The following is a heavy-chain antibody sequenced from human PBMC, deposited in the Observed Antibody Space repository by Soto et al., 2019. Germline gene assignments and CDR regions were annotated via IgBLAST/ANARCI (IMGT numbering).Heavy chain of an antibody. CDR2: ISGSGGST. J-gene: IGHJ4*02. Sequence: GRSLRLSCAVAGFTFSSYAMNWVRQAPGKGLEWVSGISGSGGSTYHADSVKGRLTISRDNSKNTLYLQMNSLRAEDTAVYYCAKGHGYGFDYWGQGTLVTVSS. D-gene: IGHD5-18*01. V-gene: IGHV3-23*01. CDR1: GFTFSSYA. CDR3: AKGHGYGFDY.